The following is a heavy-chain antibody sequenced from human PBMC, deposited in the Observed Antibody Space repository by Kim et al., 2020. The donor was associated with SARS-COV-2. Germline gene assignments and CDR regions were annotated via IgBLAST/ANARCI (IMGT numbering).Heavy chain of an antibody. CDR3: ARGGAGDWSPLDYYYYGMDV. D-gene: IGHD3-9*01. CDR2: IYYSGST. CDR1: GGSISSYY. J-gene: IGHJ6*02. Sequence: SETLSLTCTVSGGSISSYYWSWIRQPPGKGLEWIGYIYYSGSTNYNPSLKSRVTISVDTSKNQFSLKLSSVTAADTAVYYCARGGAGDWSPLDYYYYGMDVWGQGTTVTVSS. V-gene: IGHV4-59*13.